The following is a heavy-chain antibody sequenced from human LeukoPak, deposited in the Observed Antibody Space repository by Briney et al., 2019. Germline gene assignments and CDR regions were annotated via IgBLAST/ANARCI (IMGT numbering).Heavy chain of an antibody. CDR2: IHDSGTT. J-gene: IGHJ6*03. V-gene: IGHV4-59*01. Sequence: SETLSLTCTVSGGSISTYYWSWIRQPPGKGLEWIGYIHDSGTTSYNPSLKSRVTISVDMSENQLSLRLTSVSAADTAIYYCARWYCSSNTCYHMDVWGKGTTVTVSS. D-gene: IGHD2-2*01. CDR3: ARWYCSSNTCYHMDV. CDR1: GGSISTYY.